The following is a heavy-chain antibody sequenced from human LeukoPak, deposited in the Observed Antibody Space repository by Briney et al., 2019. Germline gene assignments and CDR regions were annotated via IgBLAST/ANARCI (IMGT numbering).Heavy chain of an antibody. Sequence: GGSLRLSCAASGFTFSSYSMNWVRQAPGKGLEWVSSISSSSSYIYYADSVKGRFTISRDNAKNSLYLQMDSLRAEDTAVYYCARGGSSWDCDYWGQGTLVTVSS. D-gene: IGHD6-13*01. CDR2: ISSSSSYI. J-gene: IGHJ4*02. CDR1: GFTFSSYS. V-gene: IGHV3-21*01. CDR3: ARGGSSWDCDY.